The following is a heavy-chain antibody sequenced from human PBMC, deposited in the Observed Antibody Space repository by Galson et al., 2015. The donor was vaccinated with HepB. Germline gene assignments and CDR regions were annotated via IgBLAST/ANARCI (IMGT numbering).Heavy chain of an antibody. CDR1: GGSVNSGSYY. V-gene: IGHV4-61*03. CDR2: VYYSGST. D-gene: IGHD5/OR15-5a*01. Sequence: ETLSLTCTVSGGSVNSGSYYWRWIRQPPGKGLEWIGYVYYSGSTNYNPSLNSRVTMSVDMSKNHFSLKLSSVTAADTAVYYCARDLRPEYFQHWGQGTLVIVSS. CDR3: ARDLRPEYFQH. J-gene: IGHJ1*01.